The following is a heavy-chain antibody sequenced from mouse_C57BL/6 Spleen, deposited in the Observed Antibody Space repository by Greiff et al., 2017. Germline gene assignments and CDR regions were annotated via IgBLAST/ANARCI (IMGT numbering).Heavy chain of an antibody. Sequence: EVKLVESGGGLVKPGGSLTLSCAASGFTFSDYGMHWVRQAPEKGLEWVAYISSGSSTIYYADTVKGRFTISRDNAKNTLFLQMTSLRSEDTAMYYCAREGDWYFDVWGTGTTVTVSS. CDR3: AREGDWYFDV. CDR1: GFTFSDYG. CDR2: ISSGSSTI. J-gene: IGHJ1*03. V-gene: IGHV5-17*01.